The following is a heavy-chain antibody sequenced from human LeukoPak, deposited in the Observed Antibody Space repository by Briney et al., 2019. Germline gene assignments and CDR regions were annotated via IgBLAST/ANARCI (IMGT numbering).Heavy chain of an antibody. CDR3: TRDYGVLFDY. Sequence: GGSLRLSCAASGFTFSGSATHWVRQASGKGLEWVGRIRSKANSYATSSAASVKGRFTISRDDSKNTAYLQMNSLKTEDTAVYYCTRDYGVLFDYWGQGTLVTVSS. CDR1: GFTFSGSA. D-gene: IGHD4-17*01. V-gene: IGHV3-73*01. CDR2: IRSKANSYAT. J-gene: IGHJ4*02.